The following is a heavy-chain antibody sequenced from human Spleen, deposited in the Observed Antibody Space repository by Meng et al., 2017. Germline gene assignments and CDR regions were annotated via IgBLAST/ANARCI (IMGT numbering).Heavy chain of an antibody. J-gene: IGHJ4*02. CDR1: GGTFIDYY. Sequence: QVQLQQCGAGLLKPSEPLSLTCAVSGGTFIDYYWSWIRQPPGKGLEWIGENDHSGTTNYNPSLKSRVTISGDTSKSQFSLKLSSVTAADTAVYYCARERLDSGYPDYWGQGTLVTVSS. CDR2: NDHSGTT. D-gene: IGHD5-12*01. CDR3: ARERLDSGYPDY. V-gene: IGHV4-34*01.